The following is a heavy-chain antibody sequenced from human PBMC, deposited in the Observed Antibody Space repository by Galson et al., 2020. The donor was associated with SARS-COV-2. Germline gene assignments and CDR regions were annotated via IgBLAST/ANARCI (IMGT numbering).Heavy chain of an antibody. CDR1: GFTFSSYG. CDR3: ARSLLTSYDTTHYFDY. J-gene: IGHJ4*02. V-gene: IGHV3-33*01. CDR2: IWYDGSNK. D-gene: IGHD3-22*01. Sequence: GGSLRLSCAASGFTFSSYGMHWVRQAPGKGLEWVAVIWYDGSNKYYADSVKGRFTISRDNSKNTLYLQMNSLRAEDTAVYYCARSLLTSYDTTHYFDYWGQGTLVTVSS.